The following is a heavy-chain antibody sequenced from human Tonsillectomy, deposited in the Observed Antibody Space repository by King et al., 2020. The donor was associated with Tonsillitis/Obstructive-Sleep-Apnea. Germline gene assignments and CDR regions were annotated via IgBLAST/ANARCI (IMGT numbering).Heavy chain of an antibody. CDR3: ARCHGTTSAHDY. CDR2: INHSGST. CDR1: GGSFSGYY. J-gene: IGHJ4*02. D-gene: IGHD1/OR15-1a*01. V-gene: IGHV4-34*01. Sequence: HVQLQQWGAGLLKPSETLSLTCAVYGGSFSGYYWSWIRQPPGKGLEWIGEINHSGSTNYSPSLRSRVSISVDTSKNQCSLNLNSVPAADTAVYYCARCHGTTSAHDYWGQGTLVTVSS.